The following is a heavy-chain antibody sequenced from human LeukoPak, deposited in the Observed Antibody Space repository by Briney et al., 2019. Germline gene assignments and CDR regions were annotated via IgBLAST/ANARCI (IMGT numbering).Heavy chain of an antibody. Sequence: GGSLRLSCAASGFTFSTYGMHWVRQAPGKGLEWVAVISFDGSTKYYADSVKGRFTISRDNSKNTLYLQMNSLRAEDTAVYYCAKGDTTWELPHDCWGQGTLVTVSS. CDR3: AKGDTTWELPHDC. CDR1: GFTFSTYG. CDR2: ISFDGSTK. J-gene: IGHJ4*02. V-gene: IGHV3-30*18. D-gene: IGHD1-26*01.